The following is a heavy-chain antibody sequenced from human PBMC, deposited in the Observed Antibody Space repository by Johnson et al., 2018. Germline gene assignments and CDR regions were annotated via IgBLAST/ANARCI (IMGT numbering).Heavy chain of an antibody. CDR2: IIPIFGTA. Sequence: QVQLVQSGAEVKKPGSSVKVSCGASDDRFNSHGISWVRQAPGQGPEWMGEIIPIFGTANYAQKFQGRVTITADESTRTAYRELRSLSSEDTAGYYCAVLVIPLPTADGFNILGQGTMVTVSS. J-gene: IGHJ3*02. D-gene: IGHD4-11*01. CDR3: AVLVIPLPTADGFNI. V-gene: IGHV1-69*12. CDR1: DDRFNSHG.